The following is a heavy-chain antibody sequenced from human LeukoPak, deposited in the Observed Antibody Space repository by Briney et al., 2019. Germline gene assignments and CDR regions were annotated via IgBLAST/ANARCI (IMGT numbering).Heavy chain of an antibody. D-gene: IGHD2-2*01. CDR2: INPNSGGT. Sequence: GASVKVSCKASGYTFTGYYMHWVRQAPGRGLEWMGWINPNSGGTNYAQKFQGRVTMTRDTSISTAYMELSRLRSDDTAVYYCARDPPIVVVPAAIENYWGQGTLVTVSS. J-gene: IGHJ4*02. V-gene: IGHV1-2*02. CDR1: GYTFTGYY. CDR3: ARDPPIVVVPAAIENY.